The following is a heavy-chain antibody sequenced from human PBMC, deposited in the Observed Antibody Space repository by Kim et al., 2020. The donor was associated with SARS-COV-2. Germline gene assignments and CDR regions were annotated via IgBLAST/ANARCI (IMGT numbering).Heavy chain of an antibody. D-gene: IGHD3-16*01. V-gene: IGHV1-69*04. CDR3: ARPFEHSTYLWPSYYYYGMKV. CDR2: IIPILGIA. CDR1: GGTFSSYA. J-gene: IGHJ6*04. Sequence: SVKVSCKASGGTFSSYAISWVRQAPGQGLEWMGRIIPILGIANYAQKFQGRVTSTADKSTSTAYRELSSLRSEDTAVYYCARPFEHSTYLWPSYYYYGMKVGGKGNTVT.